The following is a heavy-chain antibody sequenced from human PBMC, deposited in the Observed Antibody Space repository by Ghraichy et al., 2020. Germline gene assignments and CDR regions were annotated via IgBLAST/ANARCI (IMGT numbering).Heavy chain of an antibody. D-gene: IGHD2/OR15-2a*01. Sequence: SETLSLTCAVYGGSFSGYYWSWIRQPPGKGLEWIGEINHSGSTNYNPSLKSRVTISVDTSKNQFSLKLSSVTAADTAVYYCARPGNIRYFDYWGQGTLVTVSS. CDR1: GGSFSGYY. J-gene: IGHJ4*02. CDR3: ARPGNIRYFDY. V-gene: IGHV4-34*01. CDR2: INHSGST.